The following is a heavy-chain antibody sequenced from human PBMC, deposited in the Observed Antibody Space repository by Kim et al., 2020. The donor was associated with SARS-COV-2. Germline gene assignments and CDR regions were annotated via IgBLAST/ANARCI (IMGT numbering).Heavy chain of an antibody. Sequence: GESLQISCKGSGYSFTSYWISWVRQMPGKGLEWMGRIDPSDSYTNYSPSFQGHVTISADKSISTAYLQWSSLKASDTAMYYCARQGRAGCSSTSCYTGYNWFDPWGQGTLVTVSS. V-gene: IGHV5-10-1*01. CDR3: ARQGRAGCSSTSCYTGYNWFDP. J-gene: IGHJ5*02. D-gene: IGHD2-2*02. CDR2: IDPSDSYT. CDR1: GYSFTSYW.